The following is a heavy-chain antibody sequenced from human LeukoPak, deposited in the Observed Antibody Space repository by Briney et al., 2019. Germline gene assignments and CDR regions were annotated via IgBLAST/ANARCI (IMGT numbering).Heavy chain of an antibody. CDR3: ARGPLRSCSSTSCYPNYYYYGMDV. D-gene: IGHD2-2*01. CDR2: INHSGST. V-gene: IGHV4-34*01. Sequence: PSETLSLTCAVYGGSFSGYYWSWIRQPPGKGLEWIGEINHSGSTNYNPSLKSRVTISVDTSKNQFSLKLSSVTAADTAVYYCARGPLRSCSSTSCYPNYYYYGMDVWGQGTTVTVSS. J-gene: IGHJ6*02. CDR1: GGSFSGYY.